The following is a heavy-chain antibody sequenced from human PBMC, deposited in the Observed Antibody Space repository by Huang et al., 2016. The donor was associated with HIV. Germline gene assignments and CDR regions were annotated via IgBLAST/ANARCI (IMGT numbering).Heavy chain of an antibody. CDR2: IHSNGTT. Sequence: QVQLHQWGAGLVKPSETLSLTCAVYGGSLSDYYWSWVRQPQGKGLEWIGEIHSNGTTNNNPSLKGRVIMSMGASKNQCSLKMGAATAADTAVYYWARVRRGYGYAWDYYGLDVWGQGTTVFVSS. CDR1: GGSLSDYY. D-gene: IGHD3-16*01. V-gene: IGHV4-34*01. CDR3: ARVRRGYGYAWDYYGLDV. J-gene: IGHJ6*02.